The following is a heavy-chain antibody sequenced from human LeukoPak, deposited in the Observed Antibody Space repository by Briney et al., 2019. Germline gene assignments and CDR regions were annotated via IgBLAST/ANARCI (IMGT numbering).Heavy chain of an antibody. J-gene: IGHJ3*02. CDR2: IDPSDSYT. Sequence: GESLKTPGKGSGYSFPNYWINWVRQMPGKGLEWMGRIDPSDSYTNFSPSFQGQVTISADKSISTAYLPSNNLKASDTAMCYCAGQDLVVVATATRAIDIWGQGTMVTVSS. V-gene: IGHV5-10-1*04. D-gene: IGHD2-15*01. CDR3: AGQDLVVVATATRAIDI. CDR1: GYSFPNYW.